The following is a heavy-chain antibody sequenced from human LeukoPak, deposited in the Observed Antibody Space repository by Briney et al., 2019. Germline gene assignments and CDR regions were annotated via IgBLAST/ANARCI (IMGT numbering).Heavy chain of an antibody. CDR2: IYYSGST. V-gene: IGHV4-39*01. J-gene: IGHJ6*03. CDR3: ARISYGHYNYYMDV. Sequence: SETLSLTCTVSGGSISSSSYYWGWIRQPPGKGLEWIGSIYYSGSTYYNPSLKSRVTISVDTSKNQFSLKLSSVTAADTAVYYCARISYGHYNYYMDVWGKGTTVTVSS. D-gene: IGHD4-17*01. CDR1: GGSISSSSYY.